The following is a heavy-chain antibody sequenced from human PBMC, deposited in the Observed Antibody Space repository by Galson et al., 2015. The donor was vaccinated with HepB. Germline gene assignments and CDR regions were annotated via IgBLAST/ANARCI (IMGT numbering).Heavy chain of an antibody. CDR3: AAFPETMVRKIMNYYSGLDI. CDR1: GYTFGNYG. J-gene: IGHJ6*02. CDR2: ISVYSGNT. Sequence: SVKVSCKASGYTFGNYGISWVRQAPGQGLEWMGWISVYSGNTNYAQRLQGRVTTTTDTSTSTAYMELTSLISDDTAVYYCAAFPETMVRKIMNYYSGLDIWGQGTTVTVSS. V-gene: IGHV1-18*04. D-gene: IGHD3-10*01.